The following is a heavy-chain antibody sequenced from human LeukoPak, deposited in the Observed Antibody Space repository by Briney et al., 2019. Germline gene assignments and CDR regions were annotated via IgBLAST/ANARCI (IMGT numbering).Heavy chain of an antibody. CDR1: GDSINSDVYY. CDR2: IYYSGTT. V-gene: IGHV4-30-4*08. D-gene: IGHD3-16*01. Sequence: SETLSLTCTVSGDSINSDVYYWNWIRQSPGKGLEWIGFIYYSGTTHYNPSLKRRVTISADTSRNQFSLKLTSVTAADTAVYFCAGKRITVATSRSDYWGQGTLVTVSS. J-gene: IGHJ4*02. CDR3: AGKRITVATSRSDY.